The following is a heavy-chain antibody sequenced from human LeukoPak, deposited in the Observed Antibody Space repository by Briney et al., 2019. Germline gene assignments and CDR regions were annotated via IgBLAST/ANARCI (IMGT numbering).Heavy chain of an antibody. Sequence: EPSETLSLTWTVSGGSISSSGYYWGWIRQPPGKGLEWIGSIYYSGSTYYNPSLKSRVTISVDTSKNQFSLKLSSVTAADTAVYYCARGGALWTMMNWGQGTLVTVSS. D-gene: IGHD3-22*01. V-gene: IGHV4-39*07. CDR3: ARGGALWTMMN. J-gene: IGHJ4*02. CDR2: IYYSGST. CDR1: GGSISSSGYY.